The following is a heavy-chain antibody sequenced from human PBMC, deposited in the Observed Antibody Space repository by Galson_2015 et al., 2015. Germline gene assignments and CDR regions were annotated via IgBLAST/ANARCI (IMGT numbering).Heavy chain of an antibody. Sequence: SLRLSCAASGFTFSSYGMHWVRQAPGKGLEWVAVIWYDGSNKYYTDSVKGRFTISGDNSKKTLYLQMNSLRAEDTAVYYCARDESMSAAGTDYWGQGTLVTVSS. CDR3: ARDESMSAAGTDY. J-gene: IGHJ4*02. CDR1: GFTFSSYG. D-gene: IGHD6-13*01. V-gene: IGHV3-33*01. CDR2: IWYDGSNK.